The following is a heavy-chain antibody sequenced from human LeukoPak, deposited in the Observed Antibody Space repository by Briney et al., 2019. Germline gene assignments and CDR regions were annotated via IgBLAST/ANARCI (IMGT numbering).Heavy chain of an antibody. D-gene: IGHD6-19*01. V-gene: IGHV1-18*01. J-gene: IGHJ6*02. CDR1: GYTFTSYG. Sequence: ASVKVSCKASGYTFTSYGISWVRQAPGQGLEGMGWISAYNGNTNYAQKFQGRVTMTTDTSTSTAYMELRSRRSDDTAVYYCATDGNSSGWYRARYYGMDVWGQGTTVTVSS. CDR2: ISAYNGNT. CDR3: ATDGNSSGWYRARYYGMDV.